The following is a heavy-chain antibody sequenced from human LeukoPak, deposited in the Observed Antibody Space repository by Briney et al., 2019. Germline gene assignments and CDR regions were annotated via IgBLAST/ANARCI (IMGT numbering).Heavy chain of an antibody. CDR2: IWYDGSNK. J-gene: IGHJ3*02. D-gene: IGHD6-6*01. Sequence: GGSLRLSCAASRFTFSSYGMHWVRQAPGKGLEWVAVIWYDGSNKYYADSVKGRFTISRDNSKNTLYLQMNSLRAEDTAVYYCAREQYSSSSYAFDIWGQGTMVTVSS. CDR1: RFTFSSYG. CDR3: AREQYSSSSYAFDI. V-gene: IGHV3-33*01.